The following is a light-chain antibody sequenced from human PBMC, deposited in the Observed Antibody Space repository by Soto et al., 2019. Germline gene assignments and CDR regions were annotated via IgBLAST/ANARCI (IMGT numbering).Light chain of an antibody. CDR3: QQYNSYSLT. J-gene: IGKJ4*01. V-gene: IGKV1-5*03. CDR1: KSISRW. CDR2: RAS. Sequence: DIQMTQSPSTLSASVGDTVTITCRASKSISRWLAWYQQKPGKAPNLLIYRASSLHSGVPSRFSGSGSGTEFTLTISSLQPDDFASYYCQQYNSYSLTFGGGTKVEIK.